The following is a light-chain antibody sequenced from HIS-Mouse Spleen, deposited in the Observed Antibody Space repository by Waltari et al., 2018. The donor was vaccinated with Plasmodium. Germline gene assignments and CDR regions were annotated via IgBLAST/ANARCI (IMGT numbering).Light chain of an antibody. CDR3: QQYNNWPRGT. Sequence: EIVMTQSPATLSVSPGARATLSCRASQGVSSNLAWYQQKPGQAPRRLINGASTRATGIPARFSGSGSGTEFTLTISSMQSEDFAVYYCQQYNNWPRGTFGQGTKVEIK. V-gene: IGKV3-15*01. CDR1: QGVSSN. CDR2: GAS. J-gene: IGKJ1*01.